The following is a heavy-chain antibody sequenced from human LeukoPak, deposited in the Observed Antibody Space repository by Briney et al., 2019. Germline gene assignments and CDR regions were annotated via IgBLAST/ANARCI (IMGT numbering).Heavy chain of an antibody. V-gene: IGHV3-73*01. Sequence: GGSLKLSCAASGFTFSGSAMHWVRQASGKGLEWVGRIRSKANSYATAYAASVKGRFTISRDDSKNTAYLQMSSLKTEDTAVYYCTRRSSSFGDYYYYMDVWGKGTTVTVSS. D-gene: IGHD6-6*01. CDR3: TRRSSSFGDYYYYMDV. CDR1: GFTFSGSA. CDR2: IRSKANSYAT. J-gene: IGHJ6*03.